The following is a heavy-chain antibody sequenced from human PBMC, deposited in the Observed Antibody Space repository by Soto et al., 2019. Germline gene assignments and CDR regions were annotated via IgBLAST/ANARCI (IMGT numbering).Heavy chain of an antibody. J-gene: IGHJ5*02. D-gene: IGHD1-26*01. CDR2: IYYSGSA. CDR3: ARGRAVTGGSFDP. Sequence: QLQLQESGPGLVKPSETLSLTCTVSGGSIRTSTYYWGWIRQPPGKGLEWIGIIYYSGSAYYNPSLKSRVTMSVDTSKNQFSPKLSSVTAVDTAVFYCARGRAVTGGSFDPWGQGTLVTV. CDR1: GGSIRTSTYY. V-gene: IGHV4-39*01.